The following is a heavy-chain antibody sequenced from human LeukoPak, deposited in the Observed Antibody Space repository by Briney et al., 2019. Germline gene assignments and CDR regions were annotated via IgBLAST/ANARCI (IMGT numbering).Heavy chain of an antibody. Sequence: SMKVSCKASGGTFSSYAISWVRQAPGQGLEWMGGIIPIFGTANYAQKFQGRVTTTADESTSTAYMELSSLRSEDTAVYYCARDGDYGPFDYWGQGTLVTVSS. CDR2: IIPIFGTA. CDR3: ARDGDYGPFDY. V-gene: IGHV1-69*01. J-gene: IGHJ4*02. CDR1: GGTFSSYA. D-gene: IGHD4/OR15-4a*01.